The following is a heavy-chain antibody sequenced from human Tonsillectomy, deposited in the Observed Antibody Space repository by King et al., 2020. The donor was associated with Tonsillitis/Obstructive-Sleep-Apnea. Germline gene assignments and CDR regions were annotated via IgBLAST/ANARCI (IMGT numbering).Heavy chain of an antibody. Sequence: VQLVESGRGLVRPGGSLRLSCAASGFTFSDYYMSWIRQAPGKGLEWVSYIGSSGSTIYYADSVKGRFTISRDNAKNSLYLQMNSLRAEDTAVYYCAGGYSSSWSSRYYYMDVWGKGTTVTVSS. CDR1: GFTFSDYY. J-gene: IGHJ6*03. V-gene: IGHV3-11*01. D-gene: IGHD6-13*01. CDR2: IGSSGSTI. CDR3: AGGYSSSWSSRYYYMDV.